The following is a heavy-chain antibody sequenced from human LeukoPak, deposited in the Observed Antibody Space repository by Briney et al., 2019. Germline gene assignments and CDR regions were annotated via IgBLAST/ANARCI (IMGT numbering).Heavy chain of an antibody. CDR3: ARGAYYYGSGSYYNTPLALYCMDV. CDR2: IYTSGST. CDR1: GGSISSYY. J-gene: IGHJ6*03. Sequence: SSETLSLTCTVSGGSISSYYWSWIRQPAGKGLEWIGRIYTSGSTNYNPSLKSRVTMSVDTSKNQFSLKLSSVTAADTAVYYCARGAYYYGSGSYYNTPLALYCMDVWGKGTTVTVSS. V-gene: IGHV4-4*07. D-gene: IGHD3-10*01.